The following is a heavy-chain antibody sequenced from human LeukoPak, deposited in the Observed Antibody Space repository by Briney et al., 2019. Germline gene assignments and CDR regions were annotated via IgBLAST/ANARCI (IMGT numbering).Heavy chain of an antibody. CDR3: ASEQQLPHDY. CDR2: ISYDGSNK. J-gene: IGHJ4*02. Sequence: GGSLRLSCAASGFSFSSYSMNWVRQAPGKGLEWVAVISYDGSNKYYADSVKGRFTISRDNSKNTLYLQMNSLRAEDTAVYYCASEQQLPHDYWGQGTLVTVSS. D-gene: IGHD6-13*01. V-gene: IGHV3-30*03. CDR1: GFSFSSYS.